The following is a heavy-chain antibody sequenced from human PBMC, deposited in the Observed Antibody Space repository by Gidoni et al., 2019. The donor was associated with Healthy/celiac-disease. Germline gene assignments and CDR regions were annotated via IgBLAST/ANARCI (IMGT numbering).Heavy chain of an antibody. Sequence: VQLQESGPGLVKPSQTLSLTCSVSDCSLSSASYHWSWIRQPAGKGLEWIGRIYTSGSTNYNPSLKSRVTMTADTSKNQFSLKLGSVTAADTAVYYCARDQGSNWYYSFDYWGQGTLVTVSS. CDR2: IYTSGST. D-gene: IGHD6-13*01. CDR3: ARDQGSNWYYSFDY. V-gene: IGHV4-61*02. CDR1: DCSLSSASYH. J-gene: IGHJ4*02.